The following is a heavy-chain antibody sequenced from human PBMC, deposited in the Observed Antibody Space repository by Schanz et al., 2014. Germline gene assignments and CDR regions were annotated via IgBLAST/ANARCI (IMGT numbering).Heavy chain of an antibody. Sequence: QVQLVESGGGLVKPGGSLRLSCAASGFTFSDYYMNWIRQAPGKGLEWVSYISNSGYTIYYADSVKGRFTISRDNAKNYLTRQMNTRSAEAAAVYYGAGAPPPYSSSPYYWYYGMDVWGQGTTVTVSS. CDR1: GFTFSDYY. CDR3: AGAPPPYSSSPYYWYYGMDV. CDR2: ISNSGYTI. J-gene: IGHJ6*02. V-gene: IGHV3-11*01. D-gene: IGHD6-6*01.